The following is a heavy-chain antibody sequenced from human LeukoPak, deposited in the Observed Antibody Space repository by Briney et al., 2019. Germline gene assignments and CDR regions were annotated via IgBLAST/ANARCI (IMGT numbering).Heavy chain of an antibody. V-gene: IGHV3-48*01. D-gene: IGHD3-10*01. Sequence: GGSLRLSCAASGFTFSSYSMNWVRQAPGKGLEWVSYISSSSSTIYYADSVKGRFTISRDNAKNSLYLQMNSLRAEDTAVYYCARVGLLIMVRGADDYWGQGTLVTVSS. CDR2: ISSSSSTI. CDR1: GFTFSSYS. J-gene: IGHJ4*02. CDR3: ARVGLLIMVRGADDY.